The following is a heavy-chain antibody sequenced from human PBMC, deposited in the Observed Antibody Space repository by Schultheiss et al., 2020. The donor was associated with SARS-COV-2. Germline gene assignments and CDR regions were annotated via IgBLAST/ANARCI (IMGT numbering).Heavy chain of an antibody. Sequence: SETLSLTCTVSGGSISSYYWSWIRQPPGKGLEWIGYIYYSGSTYYNPSLKSRVTISVDTSKNQFSLKLSSVTAADTAVYYCARDELGSYFDYWGQGTLVTVSS. V-gene: IGHV4-59*01. CDR2: IYYSGST. CDR3: ARDELGSYFDY. D-gene: IGHD1-26*01. J-gene: IGHJ4*02. CDR1: GGSISSYY.